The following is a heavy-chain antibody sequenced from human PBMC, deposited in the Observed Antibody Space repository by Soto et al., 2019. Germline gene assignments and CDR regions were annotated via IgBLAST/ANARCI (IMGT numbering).Heavy chain of an antibody. Sequence: QVQLQESGPGLVKPSGTLSLTCAVSGGSISSSHWWTWVRQPPGKGLALIGEIYHSGSTNYNPSLKGGVTISVDKSKKQFSLWLGSVTAADTAVYYCASDGEYYSDSRGRLDVWGQGTTVTVSS. CDR3: ASDGEYYSDSRGRLDV. D-gene: IGHD3-22*01. J-gene: IGHJ6*02. CDR1: GGSISSSHW. CDR2: IYHSGST. V-gene: IGHV4-4*02.